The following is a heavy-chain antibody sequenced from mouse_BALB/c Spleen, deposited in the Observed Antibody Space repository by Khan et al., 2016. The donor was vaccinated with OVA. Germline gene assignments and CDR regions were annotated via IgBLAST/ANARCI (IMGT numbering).Heavy chain of an antibody. J-gene: IGHJ2*01. Sequence: EVQLVESGPGLVKPSQSLSLTCTVTGYSITSDYAWIWIRQFPGNKLEWMGYISYSGNTKYNPSLKSRISITRDTSKNQFFLQLNSVTIEDTATYYCARVYGGDFDYWGQGTTLTVSS. D-gene: IGHD1-1*01. CDR1: GYSITSDYA. CDR3: ARVYGGDFDY. CDR2: ISYSGNT. V-gene: IGHV3-2*02.